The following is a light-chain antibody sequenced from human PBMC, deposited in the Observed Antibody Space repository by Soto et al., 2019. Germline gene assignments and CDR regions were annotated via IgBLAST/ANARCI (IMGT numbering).Light chain of an antibody. J-gene: IGLJ1*01. V-gene: IGLV1-44*01. CDR3: AAWDDSLNGLYV. Sequence: QSVLPQPPSASGTPGQRVTISCSGSSSNIGSNTVNWYKQRPGTAHKLLIYSNNQRPSGVTDRFSGSKSGTSASLAISGLQSEDEADYYCAAWDDSLNGLYVFGTGTKVTVL. CDR2: SNN. CDR1: SSNIGSNT.